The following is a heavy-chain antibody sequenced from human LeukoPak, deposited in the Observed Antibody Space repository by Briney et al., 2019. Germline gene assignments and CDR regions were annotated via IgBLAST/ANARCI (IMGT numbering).Heavy chain of an antibody. V-gene: IGHV3-23*01. CDR1: GFTFSSYA. CDR2: ISGSGVGT. D-gene: IGHD6-19*01. CDR3: AKDTGYSSGWFDY. Sequence: GGSLRLSCAASGFTFSSYAMSWVRQGPGKGLEWVSAISGSGVGTDYADSVKGRFTISRDKSKNTLYLRMNSLRAEDTAVYYCAKDTGYSSGWFDYWGQGTLVTVSS. J-gene: IGHJ4*02.